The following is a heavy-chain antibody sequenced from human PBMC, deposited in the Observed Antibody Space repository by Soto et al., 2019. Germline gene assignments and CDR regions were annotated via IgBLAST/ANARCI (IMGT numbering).Heavy chain of an antibody. CDR3: VSYDRQSGRYSLDY. CDR1: GDSINYYY. D-gene: IGHD3-10*01. J-gene: IGHJ4*02. Sequence: QVQLQESGPGLVKPSETLSLTCTVSGDSINYYYWSWIRQAPGKGLEWIGYVYHDGSTNYNPSLESRVTISIDTSKKHFSLKLSSVIAADTAIYYGVSYDRQSGRYSLDYWGQGTLVTVSS. CDR2: VYHDGST. V-gene: IGHV4-59*01.